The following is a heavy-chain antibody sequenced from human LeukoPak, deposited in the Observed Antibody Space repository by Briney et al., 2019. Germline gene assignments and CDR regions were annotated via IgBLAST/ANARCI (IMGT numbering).Heavy chain of an antibody. CDR2: IYSGGST. CDR1: GFTVSSNY. CDR3: ARRSGHYYWYFDL. V-gene: IGHV3-53*01. D-gene: IGHD6-25*01. J-gene: IGHJ2*01. Sequence: PGGSLRLSCAASGFTVSSNYMSWVRQAPGKGLEWVSVIYSGGSTYYADSVKGRFTISRDNSKNTLYLQMNSLRAEDTAVYYCARRSGHYYWYFDLWGRGTLVTVSS.